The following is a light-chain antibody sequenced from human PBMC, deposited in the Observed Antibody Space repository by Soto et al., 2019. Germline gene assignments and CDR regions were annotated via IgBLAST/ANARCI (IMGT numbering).Light chain of an antibody. CDR2: AVT. V-gene: IGLV2-8*01. Sequence: QSALTQPPSASGSPGQSVTISCTGTSSDVGAYDRVSWYQQHPGKPPKLIIYAVTDRTSGVPDRFSGSKSGNTASLTASGLQAEDEADYYCAAWDDSLNGWVFGGGTQLTVL. CDR1: SSDVGAYDR. CDR3: AAWDDSLNGWV. J-gene: IGLJ3*02.